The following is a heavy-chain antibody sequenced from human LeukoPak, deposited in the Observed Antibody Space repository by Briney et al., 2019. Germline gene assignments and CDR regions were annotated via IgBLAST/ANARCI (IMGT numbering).Heavy chain of an antibody. CDR3: AKDRAYYYDSSAYYYFNY. Sequence: GRSLRLSCAASGFTFSSYAMYWVRQAPGKGLEWVAVISYDGSNKYYADSVKGRFTISRDNSKNTLYLQMNSLRAEDTAVYYCAKDRAYYYDSSAYYYFNYWGQGTLVTVSS. CDR1: GFTFSSYA. J-gene: IGHJ4*02. D-gene: IGHD3-22*01. V-gene: IGHV3-30-3*02. CDR2: ISYDGSNK.